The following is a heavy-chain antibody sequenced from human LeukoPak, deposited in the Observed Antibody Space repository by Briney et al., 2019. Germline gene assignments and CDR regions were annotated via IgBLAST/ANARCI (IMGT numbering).Heavy chain of an antibody. CDR2: IYYDGSS. D-gene: IGHD3-3*01. V-gene: IGHV4-59*01. J-gene: IGHJ4*02. CDR1: GGSIGSYY. Sequence: PSETLSLTCAVSGGSIGSYYWTWIRQPPGKGLEWIGYIYYDGSSNYNSSLKSRVTISVDTSKNLFSLRLTSVTAADTAVYYCAGHGGSEVDYWGQGTVVSVSS. CDR3: AGHGGSEVDY.